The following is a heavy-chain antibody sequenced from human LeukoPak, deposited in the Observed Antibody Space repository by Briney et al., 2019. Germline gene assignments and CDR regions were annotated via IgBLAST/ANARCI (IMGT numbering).Heavy chain of an antibody. D-gene: IGHD3-22*01. CDR2: INTDGSST. Sequence: GGSLRLSCAASGFTFSSYWMHWVRQGPGKGLVWVSRINTDGSSTSYADSVKGRFTISRDNAKNTLYLQMNSLRAEDTAVYYCAKERVSSGYFDYWGQGTLVTVSS. V-gene: IGHV3-74*01. J-gene: IGHJ4*02. CDR1: GFTFSSYW. CDR3: AKERVSSGYFDY.